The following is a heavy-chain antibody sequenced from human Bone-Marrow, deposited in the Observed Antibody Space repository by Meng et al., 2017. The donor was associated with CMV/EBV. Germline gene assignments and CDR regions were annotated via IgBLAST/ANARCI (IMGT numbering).Heavy chain of an antibody. CDR3: TTRRILWFGEFHDY. D-gene: IGHD3-10*01. CDR1: GFTFSSND. CDR2: IKSKTDGGTT. J-gene: IGHJ4*02. Sequence: GGSLRLSCAASGFTFSSNDMHWVRQAPGKGLEWVGRIKSKTDGGTTDYAAPVKGRFTISRDDSKNTLYLQMNSLKTEDTAVYYCTTRRILWFGEFHDYWGQGTLVTVSS. V-gene: IGHV3-15*01.